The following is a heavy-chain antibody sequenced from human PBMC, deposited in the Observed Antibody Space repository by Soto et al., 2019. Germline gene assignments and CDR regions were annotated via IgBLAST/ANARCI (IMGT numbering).Heavy chain of an antibody. Sequence: DVQLVESGGALVQPGGSLRLSCTAAGFTFDDYAIHWVRQAPGTGLEWISGISWNGDATGYADSVKGRFTISRDNAKNSLYLQMNSLRTEDTAMYFCANLPLYGSGFDCWGQGTLVTVAS. CDR2: ISWNGDAT. V-gene: IGHV3-9*01. CDR3: ANLPLYGSGFDC. D-gene: IGHD3-10*01. J-gene: IGHJ4*02. CDR1: GFTFDDYA.